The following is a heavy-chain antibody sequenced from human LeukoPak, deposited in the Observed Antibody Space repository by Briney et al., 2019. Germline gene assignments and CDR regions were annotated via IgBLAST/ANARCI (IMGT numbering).Heavy chain of an antibody. J-gene: IGHJ4*02. V-gene: IGHV4-31*03. CDR1: GGSISSGGYY. Sequence: PSETLSLTCTVSGGSISSGGYYWRWIRQHPGKGLEWIGYIYYSGSTYYNPSLKSRVIISVDTSKNQFSLKLCSVTAADTAVYYCARDPGGYYFDYWGQGTLVTVSS. D-gene: IGHD3-16*01. CDR2: IYYSGST. CDR3: ARDPGGYYFDY.